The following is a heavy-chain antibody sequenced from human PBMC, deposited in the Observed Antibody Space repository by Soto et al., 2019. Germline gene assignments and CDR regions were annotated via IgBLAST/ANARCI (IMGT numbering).Heavy chain of an antibody. V-gene: IGHV3-30-3*01. Sequence: PGGSVRLSCAASGFTFSSYAMHWVRQAPGKGLEWVAVISYDGSNKYYADSVKGRFTISRDNSKNTLYLQMNSLRAEDTAVYYCARDSYRYCSSTSCFPLSDYWGQGTLVTVSS. CDR3: ARDSYRYCSSTSCFPLSDY. J-gene: IGHJ4*02. CDR1: GFTFSSYA. D-gene: IGHD2-2*01. CDR2: ISYDGSNK.